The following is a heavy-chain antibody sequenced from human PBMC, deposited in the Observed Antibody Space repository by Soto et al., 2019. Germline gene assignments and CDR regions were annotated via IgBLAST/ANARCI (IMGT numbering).Heavy chain of an antibody. Sequence: SVKVSCKASGVTFRNYAFGWVRQAPGQGLEWMGGIIPIFGKANYEQRFQGRLTITADESTSTAYMELNSLRSEDTAVYFCARDLYINWPWIGFDYWGQGALVTAPQ. CDR2: IIPIFGKA. CDR3: ARDLYINWPWIGFDY. V-gene: IGHV1-69*13. D-gene: IGHD4-4*01. J-gene: IGHJ4*02. CDR1: GVTFRNYA.